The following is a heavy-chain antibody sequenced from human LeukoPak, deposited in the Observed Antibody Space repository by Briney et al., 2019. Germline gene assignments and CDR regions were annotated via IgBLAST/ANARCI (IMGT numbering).Heavy chain of an antibody. CDR1: GYTFTSYD. CDR2: VNPNSGNT. J-gene: IGHJ4*02. V-gene: IGHV1-8*01. CDR3: ARGYYFDY. Sequence: ASVKVSCKTSGYTFTSYDLNWVRQATGQGLEWMGWVNPNSGNTGYAQKFQGRVTMTRDMSTSTVYMELSSLRSEDTAVYYCARGYYFDYWGQGTLVTVSS.